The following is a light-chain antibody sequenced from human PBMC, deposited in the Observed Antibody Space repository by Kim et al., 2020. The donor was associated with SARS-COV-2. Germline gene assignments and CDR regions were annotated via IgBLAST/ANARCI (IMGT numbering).Light chain of an antibody. CDR3: QQRSNWPIT. J-gene: IGKJ5*01. CDR2: DAS. Sequence: WSPGERGTLSCRASQNIFTYVAWYQQKPGQSPRLLIYDASKRATGIPTRFSGSGSGTEFTLTINSLEAEDFAVYYCQQRSNWPITFGQGTRVEIK. V-gene: IGKV3-11*01. CDR1: QNIFTY.